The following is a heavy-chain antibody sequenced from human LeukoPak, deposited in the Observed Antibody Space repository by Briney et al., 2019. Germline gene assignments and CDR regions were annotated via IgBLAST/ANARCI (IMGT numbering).Heavy chain of an antibody. CDR2: IYYSGST. J-gene: IGHJ5*02. D-gene: IGHD6-13*01. CDR3: ARCRAAAGTPDNWFDP. V-gene: IGHV4-39*07. Sequence: PSETLSLTCTVSGGPISSSSYYWGWIRQPPGKGLEWIGSIYYSGSTYYNPSLKSRVTISVDTSKNQFSLKLSSVTAADTAVYYCARCRAAAGTPDNWFDPWGQGTLVTVSS. CDR1: GGPISSSSYY.